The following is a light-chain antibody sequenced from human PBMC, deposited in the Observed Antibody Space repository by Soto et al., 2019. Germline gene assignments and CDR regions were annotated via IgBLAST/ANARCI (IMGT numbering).Light chain of an antibody. Sequence: DIQMTQSPSSLSASVGDIVTITCQASQDINKNLIWYQQKPGKAPKLLIYDASDLETGVPSRFSGSGSGTGFTFTISSLQPEDFATYYCQQYESLPLTFGQGTRLENK. J-gene: IGKJ5*01. V-gene: IGKV1-33*01. CDR1: QDINKN. CDR2: DAS. CDR3: QQYESLPLT.